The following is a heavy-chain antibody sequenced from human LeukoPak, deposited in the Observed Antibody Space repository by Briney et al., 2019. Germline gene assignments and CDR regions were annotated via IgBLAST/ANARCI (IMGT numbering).Heavy chain of an antibody. V-gene: IGHV4-39*07. Sequence: SETLSLTCTVSGGSISSSSYYWGWIRQPPGKGLEWIGEINHSGSTNYNPSLKSRVTISVDTSKNQFSLKLSSVTAADTAVYYCARLVRWGIRTDRFDYWGQGTLVTVSS. CDR1: GGSISSSSYY. D-gene: IGHD6-13*01. J-gene: IGHJ4*02. CDR3: ARLVRWGIRTDRFDY. CDR2: INHSGST.